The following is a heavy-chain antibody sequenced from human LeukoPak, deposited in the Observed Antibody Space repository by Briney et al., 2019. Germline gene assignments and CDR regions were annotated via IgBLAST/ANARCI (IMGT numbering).Heavy chain of an antibody. J-gene: IGHJ3*02. CDR1: GGSISSYY. D-gene: IGHD3-10*01. CDR2: IYYSGST. V-gene: IGHV4-59*08. Sequence: PSETLSLTCTVSGGSISSYYWSWIRQPPGKGLEWIGYIYYSGSTNYNPSLKSRVTISVDTSKNQFSLKLSSVTAADTAAYYCARGREVLLWFGDAFDIWGQGTMVTVSS. CDR3: ARGREVLLWFGDAFDI.